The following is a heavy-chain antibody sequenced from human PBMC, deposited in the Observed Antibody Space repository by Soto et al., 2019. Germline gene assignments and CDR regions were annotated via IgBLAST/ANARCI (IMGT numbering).Heavy chain of an antibody. D-gene: IGHD6-13*01. Sequence: ASVKVYCKASGYTFTGYYMHWVRQAPGQGLEWMGWINPNSGGTNYAQKFQGRVTMTRDTSISTAYMELSRLRSDDTAVHYCARGSIAADGTFWFAPWRQGNLVT. J-gene: IGHJ5*02. CDR3: ARGSIAADGTFWFAP. CDR1: GYTFTGYY. CDR2: INPNSGGT. V-gene: IGHV1-2*02.